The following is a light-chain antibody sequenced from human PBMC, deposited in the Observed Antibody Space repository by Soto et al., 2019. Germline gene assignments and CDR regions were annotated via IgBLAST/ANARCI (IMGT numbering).Light chain of an antibody. CDR3: QQRDNWPWT. J-gene: IGKJ1*01. Sequence: EIVLTQSPATLSLSPGERATLSCRASQSVRSNLAWYQHKPGQPPRLLIYDASIRATGIPGRFSGRGSETDFTLTISNLEPEDFAVYYCQQRDNWPWTFDQGAKVEIK. CDR1: QSVRSN. CDR2: DAS. V-gene: IGKV3-11*01.